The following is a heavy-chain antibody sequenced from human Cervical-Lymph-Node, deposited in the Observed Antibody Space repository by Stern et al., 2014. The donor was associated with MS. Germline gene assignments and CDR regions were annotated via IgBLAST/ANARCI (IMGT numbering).Heavy chain of an antibody. CDR3: ARGRPSYYFDS. CDR2: IYSGDYT. CDR1: GFTVGAYY. D-gene: IGHD6-6*01. Sequence: VQLVQSGGGLVQPGGSLRLSCAPSGFTVGAYYMAWVRQAPGRGLECISVIYSGDYTYYADSVKGRFTISRDNSKNTLFLQMNSLRAEDTAVYYCARGRPSYYFDSWGQRTLVTVSS. J-gene: IGHJ4*02. V-gene: IGHV3-66*01.